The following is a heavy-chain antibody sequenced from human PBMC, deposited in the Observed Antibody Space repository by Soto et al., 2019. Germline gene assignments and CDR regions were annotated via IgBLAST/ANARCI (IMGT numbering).Heavy chain of an antibody. CDR3: ARGRTVRNYADDSSDYFYFFDY. J-gene: IGHJ4*02. D-gene: IGHD3-22*01. CDR1: GDSISTFY. V-gene: IGHV4-59*01. CDR2: VYYTGST. Sequence: SETLSLTCTVSGDSISTFYWSWMRQSPGKELEWIGYVYYTGSTNYNPSLKSRVTISVDRSKNQFSLKLTSANAADTAVYYCARGRTVRNYADDSSDYFYFFDYWGQGTQVTVS.